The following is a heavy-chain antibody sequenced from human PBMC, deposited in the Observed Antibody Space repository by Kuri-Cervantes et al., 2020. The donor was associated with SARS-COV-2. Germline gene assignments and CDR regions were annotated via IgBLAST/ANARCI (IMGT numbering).Heavy chain of an antibody. CDR3: ALRTLPWYYYYMDV. Sequence: SETLSLTRAVSGYSISSGYYWGWIRQPPGKGLEWIGSIYHSGSTYYNPSLKSRVTISVDTSKNQFSLKLSSVTAADTAVYYCALRTLPWYYYYMDVWGKGTTVTVSS. V-gene: IGHV4-38-2*01. D-gene: IGHD3/OR15-3a*01. J-gene: IGHJ6*03. CDR2: IYHSGST. CDR1: GYSISSGYY.